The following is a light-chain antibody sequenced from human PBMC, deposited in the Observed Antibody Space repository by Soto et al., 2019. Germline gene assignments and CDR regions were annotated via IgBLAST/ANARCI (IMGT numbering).Light chain of an antibody. CDR3: QSYDSSLSSYV. CDR1: SSNIGAGYD. J-gene: IGLJ1*01. CDR2: GNS. Sequence: QSVLTQPPSVSGAPGQRVTISCTGSSSNIGAGYDVHWYQQRPGRAPKVLIYGNSNRPSGVPDRCSGSKSGTSASLAITGLQAEDEADYYCQSYDSSLSSYVFGTGTKLTVL. V-gene: IGLV1-40*01.